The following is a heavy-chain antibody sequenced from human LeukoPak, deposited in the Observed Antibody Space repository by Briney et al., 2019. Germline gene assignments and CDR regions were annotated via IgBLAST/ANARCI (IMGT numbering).Heavy chain of an antibody. V-gene: IGHV3-23*01. Sequence: GGSLRLSCAASGFTFSNFAMNWVRQAPGKGLEWVSTISGSGGSTYYADSVKGRFTISRDNSKNTLYLQMNSLRAEDTAVYYCAKDAKHIVVVTAIWYYFDYWGQGTLVTVSS. J-gene: IGHJ4*02. CDR2: ISGSGGST. CDR1: GFTFSNFA. CDR3: AKDAKHIVVVTAIWYYFDY. D-gene: IGHD2-21*02.